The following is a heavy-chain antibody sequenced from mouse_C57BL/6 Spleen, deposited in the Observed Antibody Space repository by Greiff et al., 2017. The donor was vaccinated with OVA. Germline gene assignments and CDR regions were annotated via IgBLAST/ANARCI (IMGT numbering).Heavy chain of an antibody. CDR1: GYSFTGYY. CDR2: INPSTGGT. V-gene: IGHV1-42*01. CDR3: ARGQLRLRYYFDY. Sequence: VQLQQSGPELVKPGASVKISCKASGYSFTGYYMNWVKQSPEKSLEWIGEINPSTGGTTYNQKFKAKATLTVDKSSSTAYMQLKSLTSEDSAVYYCARGQLRLRYYFDYWGQGTTLTVSS. D-gene: IGHD3-2*02. J-gene: IGHJ2*01.